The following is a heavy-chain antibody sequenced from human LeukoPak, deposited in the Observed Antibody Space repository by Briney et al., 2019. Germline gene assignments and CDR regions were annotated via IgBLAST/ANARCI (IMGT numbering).Heavy chain of an antibody. CDR3: ARKGSHYSF. Sequence: GGSLRLSCAASGFTFSSYGMTWVRQAPGKGLEWVSAISGSGDTTYYADSVKGRFTISRDNAKNSLYLQMNSLRAEDTAVYYCARKGSHYSFWGQGILVTVSS. CDR2: ISGSGDTT. CDR1: GFTFSSYG. V-gene: IGHV3-23*01. D-gene: IGHD2-21*01. J-gene: IGHJ4*02.